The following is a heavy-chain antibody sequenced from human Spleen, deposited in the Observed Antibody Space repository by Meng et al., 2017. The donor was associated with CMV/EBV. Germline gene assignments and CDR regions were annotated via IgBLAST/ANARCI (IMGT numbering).Heavy chain of an antibody. Sequence: SGYTFNTYEIIGGRQAKGQGLEGRGGMSPNSGDTGYAQKFQGRLIMTRDNSRSTAYMELSSLTSEDTAVYYCAREGYNSGNNWFDPWGQGTLVTVSS. D-gene: IGHD6-19*01. V-gene: IGHV1-8*01. CDR3: AREGYNSGNNWFDP. CDR2: MSPNSGDT. J-gene: IGHJ5*02. CDR1: GYTFNTYE.